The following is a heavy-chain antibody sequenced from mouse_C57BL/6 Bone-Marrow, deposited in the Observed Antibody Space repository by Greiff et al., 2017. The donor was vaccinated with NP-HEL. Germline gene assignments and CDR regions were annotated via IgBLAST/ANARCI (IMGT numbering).Heavy chain of an antibody. D-gene: IGHD2-3*01. CDR1: GYTFTSYW. CDR2: IDPSDSYT. V-gene: IGHV1-69*01. Sequence: QVQLQQSGAELVMPGASVKLSCKASGYTFTSYWMHWVKQRPGQGLEWIGEIDPSDSYTNYNQKFKGKSTLTVDKSSSTAYMQLSSLTSEDSAVYYCARLLYDGYYLFDCWGQGTTLTVSS. J-gene: IGHJ2*01. CDR3: ARLLYDGYYLFDC.